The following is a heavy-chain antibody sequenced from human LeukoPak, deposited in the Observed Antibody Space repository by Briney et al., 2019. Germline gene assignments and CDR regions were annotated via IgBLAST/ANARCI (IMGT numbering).Heavy chain of an antibody. CDR1: GYTFTGYY. D-gene: IGHD4-17*01. J-gene: IGHJ4*02. CDR2: INPNSGGT. CDR3: ARVNDYGDYVDY. Sequence: ASVKVSCKASGYTFTGYYMHWVRQAPGQGLEWMGWINPNSGGTNYAQKFQGRVTVTRDTSISTAYMELSRLRSDDTAVYYCARVNDYGDYVDYWGQGTLVTVSS. V-gene: IGHV1-2*02.